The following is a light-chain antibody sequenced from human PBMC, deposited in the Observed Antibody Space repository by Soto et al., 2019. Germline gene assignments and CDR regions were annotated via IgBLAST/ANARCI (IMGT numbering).Light chain of an antibody. CDR3: QQYYHPRT. J-gene: IGKJ1*01. V-gene: IGKV4-1*01. CDR1: QSVLYSSNNKNY. Sequence: DIVMTQSPDSLAVSLGERATINCKSSQSVLYSSNNKNYLAWYQQKPGQPPKLLIYWASTRESGVPDRCSGSGSGTDFTLTISRLQAEVVAVYYCQQYYHPRTFGQGTKVEIK. CDR2: WAS.